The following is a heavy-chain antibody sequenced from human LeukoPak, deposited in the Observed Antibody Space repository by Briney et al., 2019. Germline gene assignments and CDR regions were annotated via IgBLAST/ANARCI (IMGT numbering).Heavy chain of an antibody. V-gene: IGHV3-30*04. J-gene: IGHJ4*02. CDR2: ISYDGSNK. CDR3: ARDRRQWLVSYFDY. Sequence: GRSLRLSCAASGFTFSSHAMHWVRQAPGKGLEWVALISYDGSNKYYADSVKGRFTISRDNSKNTLYLQMNSLRAEDTAVYYCARDRRQWLVSYFDYWGQGTLVTVSS. CDR1: GFTFSSHA. D-gene: IGHD6-19*01.